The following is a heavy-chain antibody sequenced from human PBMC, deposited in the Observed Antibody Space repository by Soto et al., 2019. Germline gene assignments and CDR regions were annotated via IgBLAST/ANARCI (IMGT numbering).Heavy chain of an antibody. J-gene: IGHJ4*02. CDR2: IYWNDDK. Sequence: SGPTLVNPTQTLTLTCTFSGFSLSTSGVGVGWIRLPPGKALERLALIYWNDDKRYSPSLKSRLTITKDTSKNQVVLTMTNMDSLDTATYYCAQRPRESSYGYGFDYWGQGTLVTVSS. V-gene: IGHV2-5*01. CDR1: GFSLSTSGVG. CDR3: AQRPRESSYGYGFDY. D-gene: IGHD5-18*01.